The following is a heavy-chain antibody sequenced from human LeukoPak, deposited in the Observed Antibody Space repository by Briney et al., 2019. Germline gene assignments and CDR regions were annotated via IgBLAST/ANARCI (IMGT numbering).Heavy chain of an antibody. Sequence: GGSLRLSCAASGFTFSTYSMNWVRQAPGKGLEWVSYISSSSSTKYYADSVKGRFTISRDNSKNTLYLQMNSLRAEDTAVYYCASVYDFWSGYPRRADYWGQGTLVTVSS. J-gene: IGHJ4*02. D-gene: IGHD3-3*01. V-gene: IGHV3-48*01. CDR1: GFTFSTYS. CDR2: ISSSSSTK. CDR3: ASVYDFWSGYPRRADY.